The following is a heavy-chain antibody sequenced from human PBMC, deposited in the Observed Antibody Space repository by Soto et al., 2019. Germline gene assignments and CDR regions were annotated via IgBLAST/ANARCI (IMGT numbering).Heavy chain of an antibody. CDR1: GGSISSGGYY. CDR3: ARSGYSYGPNPLLY. V-gene: IGHV4-31*03. J-gene: IGHJ4*02. D-gene: IGHD5-18*01. CDR2: IYYSGST. Sequence: QVQLQESGPGLVKPSQTLSLTCTVSGGSISSGGYYWSWIRQHPGKGLEWIGYIYYSGSTYYNPSLKSRVTIAVDTSKNQFSLKLSSVTAAHTAVYYCARSGYSYGPNPLLYWGQGTLVTVSS.